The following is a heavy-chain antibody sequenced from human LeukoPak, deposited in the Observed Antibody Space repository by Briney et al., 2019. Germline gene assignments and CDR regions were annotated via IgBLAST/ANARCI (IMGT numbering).Heavy chain of an antibody. J-gene: IGHJ4*02. D-gene: IGHD5-24*01. CDR2: INVSGGNT. CDR3: AREKMGNLDY. V-gene: IGHV1-46*01. Sequence: GSSVKVSCKASGGTFSSYAINWVRQAPGQGLQWLGIINVSGGNTIYAQKFQGRVTVTRDTSTSTVYMELSSLTSEDTAIYYCAREKMGNLDYWGQGTLVTVSS. CDR1: GGTFSSYA.